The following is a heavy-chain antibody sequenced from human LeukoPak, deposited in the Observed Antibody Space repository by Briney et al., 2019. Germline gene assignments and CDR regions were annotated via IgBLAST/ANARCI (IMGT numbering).Heavy chain of an antibody. Sequence: TSETLSLTCAVYGGSLSGYYWSWIRQPPGKGLEWIGEISHSGGTNYNSSLKSRVAISVATSKNQFSLRLSSVTAADTAVYYCARGRMVRGVPSPFGYWGQGTLVTVSS. CDR1: GGSLSGYY. CDR3: ARGRMVRGVPSPFGY. V-gene: IGHV4-34*01. D-gene: IGHD3-10*01. J-gene: IGHJ4*02. CDR2: ISHSGGT.